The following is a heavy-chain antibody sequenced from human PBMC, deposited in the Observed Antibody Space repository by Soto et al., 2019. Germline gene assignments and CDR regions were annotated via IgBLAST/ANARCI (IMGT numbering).Heavy chain of an antibody. J-gene: IGHJ4*02. CDR3: ARAPYYYDSSANFDY. Sequence: GGSLRLSCAASGFTFSSYAMHWVRQAPGKGLEWVAVISYDGSNKYYADSVKGRFTISRDNSKNTLYLQMNSLRAEDTAVYYCARAPYYYDSSANFDYWGQGTLVTVSS. D-gene: IGHD3-22*01. V-gene: IGHV3-30-3*01. CDR1: GFTFSSYA. CDR2: ISYDGSNK.